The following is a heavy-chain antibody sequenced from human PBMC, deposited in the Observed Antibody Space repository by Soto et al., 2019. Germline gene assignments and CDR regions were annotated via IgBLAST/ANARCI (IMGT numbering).Heavy chain of an antibody. CDR3: ARGTRALFDY. Sequence: GGSLRLSCAASGFTFSTYSMNWVRQAPGKGLEWVSSISSSSSYIYYADSVKGRFTISRDNAKNSLYLQMNSLRAEDTAVYYCARGTRALFDYWGQGTLVTVSS. J-gene: IGHJ4*02. CDR1: GFTFSTYS. V-gene: IGHV3-21*01. CDR2: ISSSSSYI.